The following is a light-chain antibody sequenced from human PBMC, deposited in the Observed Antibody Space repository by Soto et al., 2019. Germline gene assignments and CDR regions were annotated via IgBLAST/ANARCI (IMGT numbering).Light chain of an antibody. CDR1: QSISSSY. V-gene: IGKV3-15*01. CDR3: QQYNEWPIT. J-gene: IGKJ5*01. Sequence: EVVFTQSPGTLSLSPGERATLSCRASQSISSSYLAWYQQKPGQAPRLLIYRASTRASGISGRFSGSGSGTEFTLTITSLQSEDFGVYYCQQYNEWPITFGQGTLLEI. CDR2: RAS.